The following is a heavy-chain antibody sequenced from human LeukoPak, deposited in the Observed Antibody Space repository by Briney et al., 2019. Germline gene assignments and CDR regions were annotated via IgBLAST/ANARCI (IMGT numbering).Heavy chain of an antibody. Sequence: GGSLRLSCVAPGFSFSNYWMYWGRQAPGKGLVWVSRINSDGSYTDYADSAKGRFTISRDNAKDTLYLQMNSLRADDTAVYYCARADNWQSGGAWGQGTLVTVSS. V-gene: IGHV3-74*01. J-gene: IGHJ5*02. CDR3: ARADNWQSGGA. CDR2: INSDGSYT. D-gene: IGHD1-1*01. CDR1: GFSFSNYW.